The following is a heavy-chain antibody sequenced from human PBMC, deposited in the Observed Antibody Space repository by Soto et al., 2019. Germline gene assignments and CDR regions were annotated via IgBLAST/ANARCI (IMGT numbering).Heavy chain of an antibody. CDR3: ARSSGWYVWFDP. CDR1: GYTFTSYA. CDR2: INAGNGNT. D-gene: IGHD6-13*01. J-gene: IGHJ5*02. Sequence: QVQLVQSGAEENKPGASVKVSCKASGYTFTSYAMHWVRQAPGQRLEWMGWINAGNGNTKYSQKFQGRVTITRDTSASIAYMELSSLRSEDTAVYYCARSSGWYVWFDPWGQGTLVTVSS. V-gene: IGHV1-3*05.